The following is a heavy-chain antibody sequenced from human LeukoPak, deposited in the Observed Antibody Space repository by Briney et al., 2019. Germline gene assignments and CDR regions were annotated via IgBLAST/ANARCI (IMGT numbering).Heavy chain of an antibody. D-gene: IGHD1-26*01. Sequence: SETLSLTCTVSGGSISSYYWSWIRQPPGKGLEWIGYIYYSGNTNYNPSLKGRVTISVDTSNNQFSLKLSSVTAADTAVYYCARDKRGSYADYWGQGTLVTVSS. CDR1: GGSISSYY. V-gene: IGHV4-59*01. J-gene: IGHJ4*02. CDR3: ARDKRGSYADY. CDR2: IYYSGNT.